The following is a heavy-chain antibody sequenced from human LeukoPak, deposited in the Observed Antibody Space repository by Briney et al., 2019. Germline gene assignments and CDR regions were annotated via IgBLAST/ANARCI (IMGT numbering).Heavy chain of an antibody. J-gene: IGHJ4*02. CDR3: AGTYYYDSSGYYHYSL. CDR2: IYYSGST. CDR1: GGSISSYY. Sequence: PSETLSLTCTVSGGSISSYYWSWIRQPPGKGLEWIGYIYYSGSTNYNPSLKSRVTISADTSKNQFSLKLSSVTAADTAVYYCAGTYYYDSSGYYHYSLWGQGTLVTVSS. D-gene: IGHD3-22*01. V-gene: IGHV4-59*01.